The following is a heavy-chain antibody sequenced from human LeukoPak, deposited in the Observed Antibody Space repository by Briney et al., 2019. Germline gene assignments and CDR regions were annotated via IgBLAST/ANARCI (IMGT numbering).Heavy chain of an antibody. V-gene: IGHV4-31*03. CDR2: IYYSGST. CDR1: GGSISSGDNY. J-gene: IGHJ4*02. CDR3: ARDQEDSGTDY. D-gene: IGHD3-10*01. Sequence: RPSQTLSLTCTVSGGSISSGDNYWRWIRQHPGKGLEWIGYIYYSGSTYYNPSLKSRVTISLDTSKNQFSMKLSSVTAADTAVYYCARDQEDSGTDYWGQGTLVTVSS.